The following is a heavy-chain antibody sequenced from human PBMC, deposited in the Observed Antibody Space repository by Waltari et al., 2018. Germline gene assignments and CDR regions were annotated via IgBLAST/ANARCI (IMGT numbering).Heavy chain of an antibody. J-gene: IGHJ4*02. CDR3: ARGGYYDSQYYFDY. CDR2: IYTDGGT. D-gene: IGHD3-22*01. V-gene: IGHV4-4*07. Sequence: QVQLQESGPGLVKPSETLSLTCTVSGGSISSYYWSWIRQPAGKGLEWIGRIYTDGGTNYNPSLKSRVTILVDKSKNQFSLKLSSVTAADTAVYYCARGGYYDSQYYFDYWGQGTLVTVSS. CDR1: GGSISSYY.